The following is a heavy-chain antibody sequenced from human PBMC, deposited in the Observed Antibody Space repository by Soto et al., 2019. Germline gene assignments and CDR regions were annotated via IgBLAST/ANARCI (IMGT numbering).Heavy chain of an antibody. Sequence: SETPYLTCTVSGGSISSYYWSWIRQPPGKGLEWIGYIYYSGSTNYNPSLKSRVTISVDTSKNQFSLKLSSVTAADTAVYYCARAGAYCSGGSCQFDYWGQGTLVTVAS. CDR3: ARAGAYCSGGSCQFDY. CDR2: IYYSGST. D-gene: IGHD2-15*01. J-gene: IGHJ4*02. CDR1: GGSISSYY. V-gene: IGHV4-59*08.